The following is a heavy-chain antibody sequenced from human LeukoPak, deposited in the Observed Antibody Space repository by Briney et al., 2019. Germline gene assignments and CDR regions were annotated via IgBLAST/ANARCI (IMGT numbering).Heavy chain of an antibody. CDR3: ARGGGYLSAFDI. CDR1: GFTFSNYG. CDR2: IRFDGSNK. J-gene: IGHJ3*02. D-gene: IGHD3-10*01. Sequence: PGGSLRLSCAASGFTFSNYGIHWVRQAPGKGLEWVAFIRFDGSNKYYADSVKGRFTISRDNSNNTLYLQMNSLRAEDTAVYYCARGGGYLSAFDIWGQGTMVTVSS. V-gene: IGHV3-30*02.